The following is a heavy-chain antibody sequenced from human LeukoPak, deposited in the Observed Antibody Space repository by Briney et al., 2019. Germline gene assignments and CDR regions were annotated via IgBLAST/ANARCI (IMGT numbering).Heavy chain of an antibody. CDR3: ARSDTNRGFDY. J-gene: IGHJ4*02. V-gene: IGHV4-39*01. CDR1: GGSISSSSYY. Sequence: TLSLTCTVSGGSISSSSYYWGWIRQPPGKGLEWIGSIYYSGSTYYNPSLKSRVTISVDTSKNQFSLKLSSVTAADTAVYYCARSDTNRGFDYWGQGTLVTVSS. D-gene: IGHD1-14*01. CDR2: IYYSGST.